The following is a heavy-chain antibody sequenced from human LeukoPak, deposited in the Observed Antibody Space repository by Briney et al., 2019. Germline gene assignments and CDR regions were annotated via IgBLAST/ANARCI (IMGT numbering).Heavy chain of an antibody. CDR1: GFTFSSYS. CDR3: VRDNGGEHL. CDR2: INNDGSST. V-gene: IGHV3-74*01. J-gene: IGHJ4*02. Sequence: PGGSLRLSCAASGFTFSSYSMYWVRQAPGKGLVWVSRINNDGSSTIYADSVKGRFTISRDNAKNTLYLQMNSLRDDDTAVYYCVRDNGGEHLWGQGTLVTVSS. D-gene: IGHD3-16*01.